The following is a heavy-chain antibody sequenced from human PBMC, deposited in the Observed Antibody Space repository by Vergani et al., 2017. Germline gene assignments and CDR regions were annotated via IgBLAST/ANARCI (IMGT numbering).Heavy chain of an antibody. CDR2: IWYDGSNK. CDR3: ARKLYGDYEPDAFDI. D-gene: IGHD4-17*01. J-gene: IGHJ3*02. V-gene: IGHV3-33*01. CDR1: GFTFSSYG. Sequence: QVQLVESGGGVVQPGRSLRLSCAASGFTFSSYGMHWVRQAPGKGLEWVAVIWYDGSNKYYADSVKGRFTISRENSKNTLYLQMNSLRAEDTAVYYCARKLYGDYEPDAFDIWGKGTMVTVSS.